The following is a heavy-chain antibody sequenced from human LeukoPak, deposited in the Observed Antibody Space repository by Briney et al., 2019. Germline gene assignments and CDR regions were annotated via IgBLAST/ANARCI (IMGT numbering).Heavy chain of an antibody. CDR3: ARILEGYYYFGLDV. CDR1: GFTFSTYW. CDR2: IDGDGSSR. J-gene: IGHJ6*02. D-gene: IGHD3/OR15-3a*01. V-gene: IGHV3-74*01. Sequence: GGSLRLSCAASGFTFSTYWIHWVRQVPGKGLEWVSRIDGDGSSRSYADSVQGRFTISRDNGKKTVFLQMNSLSAEDTAVYYCARILEGYYYFGLDVWGQGTTVIVSS.